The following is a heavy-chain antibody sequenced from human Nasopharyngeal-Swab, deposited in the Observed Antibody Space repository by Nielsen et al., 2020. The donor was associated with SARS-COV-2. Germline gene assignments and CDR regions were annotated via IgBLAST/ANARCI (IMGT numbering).Heavy chain of an antibody. CDR2: IKQDGSEK. Sequence: GGSLKVSCAASGFTFSSYWMSWVRQAPGKGLEWVANIKQDGSEKYYVDSVKGRFTISRDNAKDSLYLQMNSLRAEDTAVYYCARDESYYYYYGMDVWGQGTTVTVSS. CDR3: ARDESYYYYYGMDV. CDR1: GFTFSSYW. J-gene: IGHJ6*02. V-gene: IGHV3-7*01.